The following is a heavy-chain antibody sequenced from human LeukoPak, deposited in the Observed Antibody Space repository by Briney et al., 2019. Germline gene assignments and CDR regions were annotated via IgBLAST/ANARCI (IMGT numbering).Heavy chain of an antibody. V-gene: IGHV1-18*01. J-gene: IGHJ4*02. CDR1: GYTFTSYG. Sequence: ASVKVSCKASGYTFTSYGINWVRQAPGQGLEWMGWISAYNGNTNYAQKLQGRVTMTTDTSTSTAYMELRSLRSDDTAVYYCAREGPMIVVVNPYYFDYWGQGTLVTVSS. D-gene: IGHD3-22*01. CDR2: ISAYNGNT. CDR3: AREGPMIVVVNPYYFDY.